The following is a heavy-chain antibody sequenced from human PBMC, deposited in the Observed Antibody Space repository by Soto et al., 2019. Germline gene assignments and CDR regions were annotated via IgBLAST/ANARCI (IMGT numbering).Heavy chain of an antibody. CDR2: ISYDGSNK. D-gene: IGHD2-15*01. J-gene: IGHJ6*02. V-gene: IGHV3-30-3*01. CDR1: GFTFSSYA. CDR3: ARDMYLGYCSGGSCYSSYGMDV. Sequence: GGSLRLSCAASGFTFSSYAMHWVRQAPGKGLEWVAVISYDGSNKYYADSVKGRFTISRDNSKNTLYLQMNSLRAEDTAVYYCARDMYLGYCSGGSCYSSYGMDVWGQGTTVTVSS.